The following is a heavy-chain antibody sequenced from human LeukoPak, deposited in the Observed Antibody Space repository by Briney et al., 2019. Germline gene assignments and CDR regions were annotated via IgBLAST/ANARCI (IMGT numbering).Heavy chain of an antibody. CDR3: AKPYCSSTSCFYYYYYMDV. Sequence: PGGSLRLSCAASGFTFSSYAMSWVRQAPGKGLDWVSAISGSGGSTYYADSVKGRFTISRDNSKNTLYLQMNSLRAEDTAVYYCAKPYCSSTSCFYYYYYMDVWGKGTTVAVSS. V-gene: IGHV3-23*01. CDR1: GFTFSSYA. J-gene: IGHJ6*03. D-gene: IGHD2-2*01. CDR2: ISGSGGST.